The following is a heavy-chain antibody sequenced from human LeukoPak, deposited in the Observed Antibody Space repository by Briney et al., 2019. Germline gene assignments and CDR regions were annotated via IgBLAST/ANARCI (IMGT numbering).Heavy chain of an antibody. CDR3: ARDIPRYDSSGYYGY. Sequence: ASVKVSCKASGYTFTGYYMHWVRQAPGQGLEWMGWISAYNGNTNYAQKLQGRVTMTTDTSTSTAYMELRSLRSDDTAVYYCARDIPRYDSSGYYGYWGQRTLVTVSS. D-gene: IGHD3-22*01. V-gene: IGHV1-18*04. CDR2: ISAYNGNT. J-gene: IGHJ4*02. CDR1: GYTFTGYY.